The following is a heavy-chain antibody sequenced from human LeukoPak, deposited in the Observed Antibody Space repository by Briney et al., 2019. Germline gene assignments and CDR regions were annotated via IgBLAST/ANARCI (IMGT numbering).Heavy chain of an antibody. CDR1: GGSISSSSYY. V-gene: IGHV4-39*01. Sequence: TSKTLSLTCTVSGGSISSSSYYWGWIRQPPGKGLEWIGSIYYSGSTYYNPSLKSRVTISVDTSKNQFSLKLSSVTAADTAVYYCAKLELQGWFDPWGQGTLVTVSS. CDR3: AKLELQGWFDP. CDR2: IYYSGST. D-gene: IGHD1-7*01. J-gene: IGHJ5*02.